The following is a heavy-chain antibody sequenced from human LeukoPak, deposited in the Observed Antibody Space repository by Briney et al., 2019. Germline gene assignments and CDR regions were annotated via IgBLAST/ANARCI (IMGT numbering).Heavy chain of an antibody. CDR1: GFTFSSYA. D-gene: IGHD4-17*01. V-gene: IGHV3-30-3*01. CDR2: ISYDGSNK. CDR3: ARDGGLYGDYVYSWFDP. Sequence: GGSLRLSCAASGFTFSSYATHWVRQAPGKGLEWVAVISYDGSNKYYADSVKGRFTISRDNSKNTLYLQMNSLGAEDTAVYYCARDGGLYGDYVYSWFDPWGQGTLVTVSS. J-gene: IGHJ5*02.